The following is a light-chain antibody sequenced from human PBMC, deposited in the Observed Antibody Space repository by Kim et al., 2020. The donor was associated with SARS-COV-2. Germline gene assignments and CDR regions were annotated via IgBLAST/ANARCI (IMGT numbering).Light chain of an antibody. J-gene: IGKJ5*01. V-gene: IGKV3-11*01. CDR3: QQRSNWPQIT. CDR2: DAS. CDR1: QSVSSY. Sequence: QGERATLSCRASQSVSSYLAWYQQKPGQAPRHLIYDASNRATGIPAGFSGSGSGTDFTLTISSLEPEDFAVYYCQQRSNWPQITFGQGTRLEIK.